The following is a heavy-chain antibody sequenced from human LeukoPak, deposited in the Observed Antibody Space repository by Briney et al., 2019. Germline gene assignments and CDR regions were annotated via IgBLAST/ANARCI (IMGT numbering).Heavy chain of an antibody. CDR2: ISDDGNNK. J-gene: IGHJ6*02. D-gene: IGHD3-16*01. V-gene: IGHV3-30-3*01. CDR1: GFTFSDYA. CDR3: ARDSGTGGRRYYYYGVDV. Sequence: PGGSLRVSCAASGFTFSDYAIHWVRRTPGKGMGWVAVISDDGNNKYYVDSVKGRFTISRDNSKNTLYLQMNSLRPEDTAVYYCARDSGTGGRRYYYYGVDVWGLGTTVTVSS.